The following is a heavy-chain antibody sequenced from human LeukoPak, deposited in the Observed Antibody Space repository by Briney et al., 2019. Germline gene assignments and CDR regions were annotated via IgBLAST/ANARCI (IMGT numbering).Heavy chain of an antibody. Sequence: GGSLRLPCAACGFTFSIYAMSWVRQAPGKGLEWVSAISGSGGSTYYADSVKGRFTISRDNSKNTLYLQMNSLRAEDTAVYYCAKASMIVVVTFEKWGQGTLVTVFS. CDR1: GFTFSIYA. V-gene: IGHV3-23*01. CDR3: AKASMIVVVTFEK. CDR2: ISGSGGST. J-gene: IGHJ4*02. D-gene: IGHD3-22*01.